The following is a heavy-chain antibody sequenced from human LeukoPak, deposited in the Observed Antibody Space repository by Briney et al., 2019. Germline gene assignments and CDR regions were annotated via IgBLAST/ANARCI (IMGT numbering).Heavy chain of an antibody. CDR3: ARDFYYYDSSGYYPDY. D-gene: IGHD3-22*01. Sequence: GGSLRLSCAASGFTFSDYYMSWIRQAPGKELEWVSYISSSSSYTNYADSVKGRFTISRDNAKNSLYLQMNSLRAEDTAVYYCARDFYYYDSSGYYPDYWGQGTLVTVSS. CDR2: ISSSSSYT. J-gene: IGHJ4*02. CDR1: GFTFSDYY. V-gene: IGHV3-11*05.